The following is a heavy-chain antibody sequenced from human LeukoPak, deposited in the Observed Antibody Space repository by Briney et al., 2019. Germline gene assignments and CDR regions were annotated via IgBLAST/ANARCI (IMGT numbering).Heavy chain of an antibody. CDR2: INPNSDGT. V-gene: IGHV1-2*02. D-gene: IGHD3-10*01. CDR1: GYTFTGYY. J-gene: IGHJ6*03. CDR3: ARHKRPMARRGYYYYYMDV. Sequence: GSSVKVSCKASGYTFTGYYMHWVRQAPGQGLEWMGWINPNSDGTNYAQKFQGRVTISADKSISTAYLQWSSLKASDTAMYYCARHKRPMARRGYYYYYMDVWGKGTTVTVSS.